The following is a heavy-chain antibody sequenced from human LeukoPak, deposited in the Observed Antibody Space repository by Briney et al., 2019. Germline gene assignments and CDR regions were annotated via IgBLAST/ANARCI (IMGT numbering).Heavy chain of an antibody. CDR3: ARAPSGYYDSSGYYSPFDY. CDR1: GGSISSYY. J-gene: IGHJ4*02. V-gene: IGHV4-59*01. CDR2: IYYSGST. Sequence: PSETLSLTCTVSGGSISSYYWSWTRQPPGKGLEWIGYIYYSGSTNYNPSLKSRVTISVDTSKNQFSLKLSSVTAADTAVYYCARAPSGYYDSSGYYSPFDYWGQGTLVTVSS. D-gene: IGHD3-22*01.